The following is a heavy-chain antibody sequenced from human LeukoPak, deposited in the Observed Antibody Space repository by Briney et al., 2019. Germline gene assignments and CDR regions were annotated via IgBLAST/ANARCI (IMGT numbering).Heavy chain of an antibody. CDR3: ASYDYGGNSGY. D-gene: IGHD4-23*01. V-gene: IGHV4-59*01. Sequence: SETLSLTCTVSGGSISSYHWSWIRQPPGKGLEWIGYIYYSGSTNYNPSLKSRVTISVDTSKNQFSLKLSSVTAADTAVYYCASYDYGGNSGYWGQGTLVTVSS. CDR1: GGSISSYH. CDR2: IYYSGST. J-gene: IGHJ4*02.